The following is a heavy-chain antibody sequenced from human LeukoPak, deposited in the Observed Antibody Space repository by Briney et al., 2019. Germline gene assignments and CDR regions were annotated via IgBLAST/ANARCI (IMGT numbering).Heavy chain of an antibody. CDR1: GFTFDDYA. J-gene: IGHJ6*03. Sequence: GGSLRLSCAASGFTFDDYAMHWVRQAPGKGLEWVSGINWNGGSTGYADSVKGRFTISRDNAKNSLYLQMNSLRAEDTALYYCARESLGYYYYYYMDVWGKGTTVTVSS. D-gene: IGHD3-16*01. CDR2: INWNGGST. CDR3: ARESLGYYYYYYMDV. V-gene: IGHV3-20*04.